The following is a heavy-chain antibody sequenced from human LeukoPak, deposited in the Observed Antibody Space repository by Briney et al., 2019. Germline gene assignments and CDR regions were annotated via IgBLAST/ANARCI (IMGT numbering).Heavy chain of an antibody. J-gene: IGHJ4*02. V-gene: IGHV3-48*01. CDR1: GFTFSSYS. Sequence: GGSPRLSCAASGFTFSSYSMNWVRQAPGKGLEWVSYISSSSSTIYYADSVKGRFTISRDNVKNSLYLQMNSLRAEDTAVYYCASEGIAAAGTVDYWGQGTLVTVSS. CDR2: ISSSSSTI. D-gene: IGHD6-13*01. CDR3: ASEGIAAAGTVDY.